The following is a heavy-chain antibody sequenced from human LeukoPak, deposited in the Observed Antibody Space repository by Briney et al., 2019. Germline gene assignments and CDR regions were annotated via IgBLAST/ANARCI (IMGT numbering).Heavy chain of an antibody. CDR3: AKEPGIAARRTYFDY. J-gene: IGHJ4*02. CDR1: GFTFRNYA. D-gene: IGHD6-6*01. V-gene: IGHV3-23*01. Sequence: GGSLRLSCAASGFTFRNYAMSWVRQPPGKGLEWVSAISGSGGSTYYADSVKGRFTISRDNSKNTLYLQMSSLRAEDTAVYYCAKEPGIAARRTYFDYWGQGTLVTVSS. CDR2: ISGSGGST.